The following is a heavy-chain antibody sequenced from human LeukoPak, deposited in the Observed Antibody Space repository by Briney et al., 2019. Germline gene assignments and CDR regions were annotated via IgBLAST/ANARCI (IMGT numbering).Heavy chain of an antibody. CDR3: ATSGGDWFDP. CDR1: GDSISSCPYY. CDR2: IYNRGRT. V-gene: IGHV4-39*07. Sequence: SQTLSLTCTVSGDSISSCPYYWGCTRPPPGRGLEWIGNIYNRGRTHYHPSLKSRDTILVDANTNQLSLELNSVTAADTACYYCATSGGDWFDPGGQGTLVTVSS. J-gene: IGHJ5*02. D-gene: IGHD3-16*01.